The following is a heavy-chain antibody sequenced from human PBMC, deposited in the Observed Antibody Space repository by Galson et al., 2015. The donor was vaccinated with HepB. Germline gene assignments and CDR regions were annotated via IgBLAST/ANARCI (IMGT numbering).Heavy chain of an antibody. Sequence: SLRLSCAASGFTFSRYGMHWVRQATGKGLEWVSAIGTAGDTYYPGSVKGRFTISRENAKNSLYLQMNSLRAGDTAVYYCARGSGFGVVISPDDAFDIWGQGTMVTVSS. CDR1: GFTFSRYG. CDR2: IGTAGDT. D-gene: IGHD3-3*01. CDR3: ARGSGFGVVISPDDAFDI. V-gene: IGHV3-13*01. J-gene: IGHJ3*02.